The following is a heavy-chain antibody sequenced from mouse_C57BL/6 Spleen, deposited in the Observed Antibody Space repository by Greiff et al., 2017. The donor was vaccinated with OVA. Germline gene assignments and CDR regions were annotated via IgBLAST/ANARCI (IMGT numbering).Heavy chain of an antibody. CDR2: ISDGGSYT. CDR3: ARDRLYYDGSLDY. D-gene: IGHD1-1*01. J-gene: IGHJ2*01. Sequence: DVKLVESGGGLVKPGGSLKLSCAASGFTFSSYAMSWVRQTPEKRLAWVATISDGGSYTYYPDNVKGRFTISRDNAKNNLYLQMSHLKSEDTAMNYCARDRLYYDGSLDYWGQGTTLTVSS. CDR1: GFTFSSYA. V-gene: IGHV5-4*01.